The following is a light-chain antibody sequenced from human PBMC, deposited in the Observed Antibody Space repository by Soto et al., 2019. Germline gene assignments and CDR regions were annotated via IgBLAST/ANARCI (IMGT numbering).Light chain of an antibody. J-gene: IGKJ2*01. CDR1: QTVNGY. CDR2: DTS. V-gene: IGKV3-11*01. CDR3: QQRYGWPS. Sequence: IVLTQSPATLSLSPGERATLSCRASQTVNGYLAWYQHKLGQAPRLLIYDTSNRATGVPARFSGSGSGTDFTLPISSLEPEDSAVYYCQQRYGWPSFGQGTKLEIK.